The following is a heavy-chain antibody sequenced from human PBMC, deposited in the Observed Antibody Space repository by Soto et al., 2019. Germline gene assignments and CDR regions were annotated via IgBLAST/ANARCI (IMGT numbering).Heavy chain of an antibody. Sequence: EVQLLESGGGLVQPGGSLRLSCAASGFTFSSYAMNWVRQAPGKGLEWVSGISEGISDSGARAWYADSVKGRFTISRDNSKNTLYLQMNSLRAEDTAVYYCARESEDLTSNFDYWGQGTLVTVSS. CDR3: ARESEDLTSNFDY. V-gene: IGHV3-23*01. CDR1: GFTFSSYA. CDR2: ISDSGARA. J-gene: IGHJ4*02.